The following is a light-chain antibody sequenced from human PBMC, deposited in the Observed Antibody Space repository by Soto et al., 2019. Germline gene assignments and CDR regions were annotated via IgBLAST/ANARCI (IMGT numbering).Light chain of an antibody. CDR2: EVS. Sequence: QSALTQPASVSGSPGQSITISCTGTSSDVGGYDYVSWYQQSPGKVPKLLIYEVSTRPSGLSNRFSGSKSGNTASLTISGLQSEDEADYYCSSYTSSNTVIFGGGTKLHRP. CDR3: SSYTSSNTVI. V-gene: IGLV2-14*01. CDR1: SSDVGGYDY. J-gene: IGLJ2*01.